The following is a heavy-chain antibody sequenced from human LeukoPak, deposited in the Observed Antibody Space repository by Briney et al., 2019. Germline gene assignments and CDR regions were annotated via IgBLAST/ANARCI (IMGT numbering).Heavy chain of an antibody. CDR2: ISDNGGST. CDR3: VKDNEAGGSPFDR. Sequence: SGGPLRLSCSASGFILRSHAMHWVRQAPGKGLEYVSRISDNGGSTYYADSVKGRFTISRDNSKNTLYLQMSSLRAVDTAVYYCVKDNEAGGSPFDRWGQGTLVTVSS. D-gene: IGHD1-1*01. CDR1: GFILRSHA. V-gene: IGHV3-64D*06. J-gene: IGHJ4*02.